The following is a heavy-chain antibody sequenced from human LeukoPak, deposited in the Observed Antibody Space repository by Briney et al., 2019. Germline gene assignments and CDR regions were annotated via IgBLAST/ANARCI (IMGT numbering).Heavy chain of an antibody. V-gene: IGHV3-7*01. CDR3: ARDSYYDFWSGKYDY. CDR1: GFTSSIYR. CDR2: IKQDGSEK. D-gene: IGHD3-3*01. Sequence: GGSLRHSCVASGFTSSIYRMSWVRQAPGKGLEWVANIKQDGSEKYYVDSVKGRFTISRDNAENSLYLQMNSLRAEDTAVYYCARDSYYDFWSGKYDYWGQGTLVTVSS. J-gene: IGHJ4*02.